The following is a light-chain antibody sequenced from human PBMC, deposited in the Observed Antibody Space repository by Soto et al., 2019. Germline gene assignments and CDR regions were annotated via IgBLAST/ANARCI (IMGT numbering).Light chain of an antibody. CDR3: SSYTTNNTLV. J-gene: IGLJ1*01. CDR2: EVT. V-gene: IGLV2-14*01. Sequence: QAVLTQPASVSGSPGQSITISCTGTSSDVADYKYVSWYQQHPGKAPKALIAEVTKRPSGVSDRFSGSKSGNTASLTISGLLAEDEADYYCSSYTTNNTLVFGTGTKVTVL. CDR1: SSDVADYKY.